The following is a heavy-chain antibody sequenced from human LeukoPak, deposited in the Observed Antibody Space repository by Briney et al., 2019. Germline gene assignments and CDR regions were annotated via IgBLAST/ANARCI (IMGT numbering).Heavy chain of an antibody. D-gene: IGHD3-9*01. CDR1: GYSFTSYW. CDR2: IYCGDSDT. V-gene: IGHV5-51*01. CDR3: VRLDRALNIGYVDWLSVDP. J-gene: IGHJ5*02. Sequence: NSGESLKISCKGSGYSFTSYWIGWVRQMPGKGLEWMGSIYCGDSDTRYSPSFQGQVTISADKSTRTAYLQWSSLKAPDTAMYYCVRLDRALNIGYVDWLSVDPWGQGTLVTVSS.